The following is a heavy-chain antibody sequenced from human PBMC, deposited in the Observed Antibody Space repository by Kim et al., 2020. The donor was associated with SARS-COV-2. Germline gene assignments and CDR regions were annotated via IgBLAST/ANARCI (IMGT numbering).Heavy chain of an antibody. CDR3: ARTGDYYYDHSGIKGGGFDV. CDR2: ISNDGSNK. Sequence: GGSLRLSCAASLFTFSRYAMNWVRQAPGKGLEWVAVISNDGSNKFYADSVKGRFTISRDSSRNTLYLLMNSLRAEDTAVYYCARTGDYYYDHSGIKGGGFDVWGQGTMVAVSS. CDR1: LFTFSRYA. V-gene: IGHV3-30-3*01. D-gene: IGHD3-22*01. J-gene: IGHJ3*01.